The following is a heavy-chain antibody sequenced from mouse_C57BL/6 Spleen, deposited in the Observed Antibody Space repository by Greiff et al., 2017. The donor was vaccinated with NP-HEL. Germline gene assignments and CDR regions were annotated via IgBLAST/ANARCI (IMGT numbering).Heavy chain of an antibody. D-gene: IGHD2-2*01. V-gene: IGHV5-6*01. CDR3: AREVTTGPYYAMDY. Sequence: EVKLMESGGDLVKPGGSLKLSCAASGFTFSSYGMSWVRQTPDKRLEWVATISSGGSYTYYPDSVKGRFTFTRDNAKNTLYLQMSSLKSEDTAMYYCAREVTTGPYYAMDYWGQGTSVTVSA. CDR2: ISSGGSYT. J-gene: IGHJ4*01. CDR1: GFTFSSYG.